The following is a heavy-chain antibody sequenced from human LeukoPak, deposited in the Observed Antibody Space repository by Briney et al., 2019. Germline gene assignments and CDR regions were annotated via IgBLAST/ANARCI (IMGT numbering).Heavy chain of an antibody. CDR2: IYDTGST. CDR1: GDSIRSNNYY. D-gene: IGHD3-3*01. CDR3: QSRFLEWLLDY. V-gene: IGHV4-39*01. Sequence: PSETLSLTCTVSGDSIRSNNYYWGWIRQPPGKGLEWIGSIYDTGSTYYNPSLKSRVIISVDTSKNQFSLKLSSVTAADTAVYYCQSRFLEWLLDYWGQGTLVTVSS. J-gene: IGHJ4*02.